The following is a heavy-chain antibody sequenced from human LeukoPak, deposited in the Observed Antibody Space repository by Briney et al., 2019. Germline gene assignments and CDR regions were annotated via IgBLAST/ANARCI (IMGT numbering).Heavy chain of an antibody. J-gene: IGHJ3*01. CDR2: IFYSGST. D-gene: IGHD3-22*01. V-gene: IGHV4-34*12. Sequence: SETLSLTCAVYGGSFSGYYWGWVRQPPGKALEWIGNIFYSGSTYYSPSLKSRVTISLDTSRNQFSLKLNSVTAADTAVYYCAKSNGYGLIDVWGQGTMVTVSS. CDR3: AKSNGYGLIDV. CDR1: GGSFSGYY.